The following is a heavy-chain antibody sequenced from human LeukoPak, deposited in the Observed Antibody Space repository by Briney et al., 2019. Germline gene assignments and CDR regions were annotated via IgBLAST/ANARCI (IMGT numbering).Heavy chain of an antibody. CDR1: GGSISSYY. V-gene: IGHV4-59*01. Sequence: SETLSLTCTVSGGSISSYYWSWIRQPPGKGLEWIGYIYYSGSTNYNPSLKSRVTISVDTSKNQFSLKLSSVTAADTAVYYCVRGWLWFGLDVWGKGTTVTVSS. CDR3: VRGWLWFGLDV. CDR2: IYYSGST. J-gene: IGHJ6*04. D-gene: IGHD3-10*01.